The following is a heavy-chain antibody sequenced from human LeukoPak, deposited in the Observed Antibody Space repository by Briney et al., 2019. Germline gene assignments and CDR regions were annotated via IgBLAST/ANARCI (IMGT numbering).Heavy chain of an antibody. CDR1: GFTFSSFG. J-gene: IGHJ5*02. V-gene: IGHV3-33*01. D-gene: IGHD1-26*01. CDR2: IWYDASNK. CDR3: VRGVGVSRFNYFDP. Sequence: PGRSLTLSCAASGFTFSSFGMHWVRQAPGKGLGWVAVIWYDASNKYYADSVKGRFTISRDNSKNTLYLQMNSLRDDDTAVYYCVRGVGVSRFNYFDPWGQGTLVTVSS.